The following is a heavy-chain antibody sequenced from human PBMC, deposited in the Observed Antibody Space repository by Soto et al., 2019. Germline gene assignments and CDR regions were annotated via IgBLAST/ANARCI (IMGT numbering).Heavy chain of an antibody. CDR2: IYYSGST. CDR1: GGSITGSSYY. Sequence: PSETLSLTCTVSGGSITGSSYYWGWIRQPPGKGLEWIGSIYYSGSTYYNPSLKSRVTISVDTSKNQFSLKLSSVTAADTAVYYCASHKTYYYDSSGYPGLFDPWGQGTLVTVSS. V-gene: IGHV4-39*01. J-gene: IGHJ5*02. D-gene: IGHD3-22*01. CDR3: ASHKTYYYDSSGYPGLFDP.